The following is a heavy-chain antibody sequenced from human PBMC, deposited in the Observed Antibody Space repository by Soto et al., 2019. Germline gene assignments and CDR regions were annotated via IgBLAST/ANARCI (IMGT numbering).Heavy chain of an antibody. CDR3: ARDSRDIVVVVAAMPDAFDI. CDR1: GFTFSSYS. V-gene: IGHV3-48*02. D-gene: IGHD2-15*01. J-gene: IGHJ3*02. Sequence: GGSLRLSCAASGFTFSSYSMNWVRQAPGKGLEWVSYISSSSSTIYYADSVKGRFTISRDNAKNSLYLQMNSLRDEDTAVYYCARDSRDIVVVVAAMPDAFDIWGQGTMVTVSS. CDR2: ISSSSSTI.